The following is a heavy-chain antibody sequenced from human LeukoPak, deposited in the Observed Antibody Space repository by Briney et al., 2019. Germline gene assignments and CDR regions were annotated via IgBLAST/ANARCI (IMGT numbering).Heavy chain of an antibody. CDR2: VANDGRDK. V-gene: IGHV3-30*18. CDR1: GFTFSNYG. CDR3: AKDLNVAAAGYNFDY. J-gene: IGHJ4*02. Sequence: GRSLRLSCAASGFTFSNYGMHWVRQAPGKGLEWVAVVANDGRDKRYADSVKGRFTISRDNSKNTVYLQMDSLRAEDTAVYYCAKDLNVAAAGYNFDYWGQGTLVTVSS. D-gene: IGHD6-13*01.